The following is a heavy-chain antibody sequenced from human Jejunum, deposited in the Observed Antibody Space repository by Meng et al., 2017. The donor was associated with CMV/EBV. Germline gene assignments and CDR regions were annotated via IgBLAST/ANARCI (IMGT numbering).Heavy chain of an antibody. V-gene: IGHV4-61*01. J-gene: IGHJ6*02. CDR3: ARGEKRSQYYYGLDV. CDR1: GSVSSGSYF. Sequence: GSVSSGSYFGSWLRQPPGRGLEWIGYVEYTGSTNYNPSLKSRVIISVDTSKNQFSLKLRSVSAADTAVYYCARGEKRSQYYYGLDVWGQGTTVTVSS. D-gene: IGHD1-26*01. CDR2: VEYTGST.